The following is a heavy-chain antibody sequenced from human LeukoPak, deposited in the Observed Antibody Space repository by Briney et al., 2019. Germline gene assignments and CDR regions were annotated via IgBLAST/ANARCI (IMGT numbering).Heavy chain of an antibody. D-gene: IGHD4-11*01. CDR1: GFSVSNNY. J-gene: IGHJ4*02. CDR3: ARGQSR. CDR2: IFISGST. V-gene: IGHV3-53*01. Sequence: GGSLRLSCAASGFSVSNNYMSWVRQAPGKGLEWVSVIFISGSTGYADSVKGRFTISRDNSKNIVYLQMNSLRPEDTAVYYCARGQSRWGQGTLVTVSS.